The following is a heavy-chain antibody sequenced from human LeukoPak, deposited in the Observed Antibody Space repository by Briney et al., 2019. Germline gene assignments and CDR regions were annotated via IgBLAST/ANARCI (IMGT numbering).Heavy chain of an antibody. CDR2: IYHSGST. Sequence: SGTLSLTCTVSGGSISTPGYYWGWIRQPPGKGLEWIGSIYHSGSTYYKPSLKSRATISVDKSKNQCSLKLRSVTAADTAVYYCARHALATVTDPSFDYWGQGTLVTVSS. CDR1: GGSISTPGYY. D-gene: IGHD2-21*02. V-gene: IGHV4-39*01. J-gene: IGHJ4*02. CDR3: ARHALATVTDPSFDY.